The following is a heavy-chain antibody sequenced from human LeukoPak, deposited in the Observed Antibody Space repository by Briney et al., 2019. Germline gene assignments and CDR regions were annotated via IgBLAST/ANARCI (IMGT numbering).Heavy chain of an antibody. V-gene: IGHV5-51*01. Sequence: GESLKISGKGSGYRFINYWIGWVRQMPGKGLEWMGIIYPGDSDTRYSPSFQGQVTISADKSISTAYLQWTSLQASDSAIYYCARRSGSGYDYDYWGQGTLVTVSS. J-gene: IGHJ4*02. CDR3: ARRSGSGYDYDY. CDR1: GYRFINYW. D-gene: IGHD5-12*01. CDR2: IYPGDSDT.